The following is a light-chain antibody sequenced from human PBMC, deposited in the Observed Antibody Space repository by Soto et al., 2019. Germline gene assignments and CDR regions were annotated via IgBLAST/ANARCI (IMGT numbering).Light chain of an antibody. V-gene: IGKV3-11*01. J-gene: IGKJ1*01. CDR2: DAS. Sequence: EIVLTQSPGSLSLSPRERATLSCRASQSVSSNHLAWYQQKPGQAPRLLIYDASNRATGIPARFSGSGSGTDFTLTISSLEPEDFAVYYCQQRSNWPPWTFGQGTKVEIK. CDR1: QSVSSNH. CDR3: QQRSNWPPWT.